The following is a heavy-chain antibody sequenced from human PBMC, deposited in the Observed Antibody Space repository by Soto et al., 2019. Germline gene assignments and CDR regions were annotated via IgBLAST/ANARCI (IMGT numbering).Heavy chain of an antibody. CDR1: GGTFSSYA. D-gene: IGHD1-26*01. Sequence: SVKVSCKASGGTFSSYAISWVRQAPGQGLEWMGGIIPIFGTANYAQKLQGRVTITTDASASTAYMELSSLTSEDTAVYYCARDQWEPLKYYCALTVWGQGTTVTVSS. J-gene: IGHJ6*02. CDR3: ARDQWEPLKYYCALTV. V-gene: IGHV1-69*05. CDR2: IIPIFGTA.